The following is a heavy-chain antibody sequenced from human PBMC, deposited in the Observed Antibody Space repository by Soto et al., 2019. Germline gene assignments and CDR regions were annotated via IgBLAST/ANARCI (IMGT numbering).Heavy chain of an antibody. Sequence: SETQCLTSSVSGYSVSSSDYYWAWILQPPGKGLEWIGSMFYSGLTYYNPSLKSRVTLSIDTSKNHFSVRLNSVTAADTAVYYCAPLTVSLSGPYGIHVWGQGTMVTVSS. CDR3: APLTVSLSGPYGIHV. V-gene: IGHV4-39*01. J-gene: IGHJ6*02. CDR2: MFYSGLT. D-gene: IGHD2-15*01. CDR1: GYSVSSSDYY.